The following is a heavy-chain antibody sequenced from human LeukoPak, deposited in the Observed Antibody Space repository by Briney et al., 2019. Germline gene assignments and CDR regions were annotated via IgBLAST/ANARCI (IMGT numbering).Heavy chain of an antibody. CDR2: ISSSGSTI. CDR3: ARDPEYFDWLPRSGMDV. D-gene: IGHD3-9*01. V-gene: IGHV3-11*01. CDR1: GFTFSDYY. J-gene: IGHJ6*02. Sequence: GGSLRLSCAASGFTFSDYYMSWIRQAPGKGLEWGSYISSSGSTIYYADSVKGRFTISRDNAKNSLYLQMNSLRAEDTAVYYCARDPEYFDWLPRSGMDVWGQGTTVTVSS.